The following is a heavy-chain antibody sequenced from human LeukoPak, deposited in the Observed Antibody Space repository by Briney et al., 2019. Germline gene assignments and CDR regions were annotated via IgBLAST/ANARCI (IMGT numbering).Heavy chain of an antibody. CDR2: MNPNSGNT. D-gene: IGHD5-18*01. V-gene: IGHV1-8*01. CDR3: ARDAVDTAIDY. CDR1: GYTFTSND. Sequence: AAVKVSCKASGYTFTSNDINWVRQATGQGLKWMGRMNPNSGNTGYAQKFQGRVTMTRNTSISTAYMELSSLRSEDTAVYYCARDAVDTAIDYWGQGTLVTVSS. J-gene: IGHJ4*02.